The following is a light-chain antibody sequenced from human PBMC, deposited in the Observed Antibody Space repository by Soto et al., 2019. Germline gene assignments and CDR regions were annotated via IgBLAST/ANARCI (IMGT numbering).Light chain of an antibody. V-gene: IGKV1-39*01. CDR1: QSISSY. CDR3: QQSYITPQT. CDR2: AAS. Sequence: DIQMTQSPSSLSASVGDRVTITCRASQSISSYLNWYQQKPGKAPKLLIYAASSLQSGVPSRFSGSGSGTDFTLTISSLQPEEFATYYCQQSYITPQTFGQGTKLEIK. J-gene: IGKJ2*01.